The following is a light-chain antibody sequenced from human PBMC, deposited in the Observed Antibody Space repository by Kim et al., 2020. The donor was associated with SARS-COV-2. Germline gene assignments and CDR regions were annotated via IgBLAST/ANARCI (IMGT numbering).Light chain of an antibody. J-gene: IGKJ4*01. V-gene: IGKV3-11*01. CDR3: QQRSFWPLT. CDR1: QSVRSY. CDR2: DTS. Sequence: LSPGERATLSCRASQSVRSYLGWYRQKPGQAPRLLIYDTSNRAPGIPARFSGSGSGTDFTLTISSLEPEDFAIYYCQQRSFWPLTFGGGTKVDIK.